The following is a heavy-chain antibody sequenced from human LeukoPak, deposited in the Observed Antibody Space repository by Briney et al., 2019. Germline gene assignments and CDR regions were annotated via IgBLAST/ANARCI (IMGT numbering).Heavy chain of an antibody. CDR1: GFSLSTSGVG. Sequence: SGPTLVKPTQTLTLACTFSGFSLSTSGVGVGWIRQPPGKALEWLALIYWDDDKRYSPSLKSRLTITKDTSKNQVVLTMTNMDPVDTATHYCAQRADKAYLLRYFDWQFGGALDIWGQGTMVTVSS. CDR2: IYWDDDK. CDR3: AQRADKAYLLRYFDWQFGGALDI. V-gene: IGHV2-5*02. D-gene: IGHD3-9*01. J-gene: IGHJ3*02.